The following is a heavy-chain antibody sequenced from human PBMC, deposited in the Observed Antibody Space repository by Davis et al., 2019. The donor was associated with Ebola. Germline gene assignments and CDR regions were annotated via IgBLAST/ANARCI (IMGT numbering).Heavy chain of an antibody. V-gene: IGHV3-23*01. CDR3: AKDLTSYYGSGDFFDY. Sequence: GESLKISCAASGFLFSSYAMSWVRQAPGRGLEWVSSISASGGANFYADSVKGRIVMSRDNSNDTLYLRMNNLRAEDTAIYYCAKDLTSYYGSGDFFDYWGQGILVTVSS. D-gene: IGHD3-10*01. J-gene: IGHJ4*02. CDR2: ISASGGAN. CDR1: GFLFSSYA.